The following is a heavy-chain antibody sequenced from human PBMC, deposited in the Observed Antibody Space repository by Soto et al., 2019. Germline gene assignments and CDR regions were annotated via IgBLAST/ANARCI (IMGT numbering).Heavy chain of an antibody. CDR3: AKDRALSLNYYDSSGSYDY. CDR2: ISGSGGST. Sequence: GGSLRLSCAASGFTFSSYAMSWVRQAPGKGLEWVSAISGSGGSTYYADSVKGRFTISRDNSKNTLYLQMNSLRAEDTAVYYCAKDRALSLNYYDSSGSYDYWGQGTLVTVSS. CDR1: GFTFSSYA. J-gene: IGHJ4*02. D-gene: IGHD3-22*01. V-gene: IGHV3-23*01.